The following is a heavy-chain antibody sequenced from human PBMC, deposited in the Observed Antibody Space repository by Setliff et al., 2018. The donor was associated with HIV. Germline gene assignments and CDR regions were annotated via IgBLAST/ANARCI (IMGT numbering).Heavy chain of an antibody. Sequence: ASVKVSCKASGYTFTNYDINWVRQATGQGLEWMGWMNPNSGNTRYAQKFQGRVTMTRDMSTSTVYMELSSLRSEDTAVYYCARDRRDGLYYHGMDVWGQGTTVTVSS. CDR2: MNPNSGNT. CDR1: GYTFTNYD. J-gene: IGHJ6*02. V-gene: IGHV1-8*02. CDR3: ARDRRDGLYYHGMDV. D-gene: IGHD5-12*01.